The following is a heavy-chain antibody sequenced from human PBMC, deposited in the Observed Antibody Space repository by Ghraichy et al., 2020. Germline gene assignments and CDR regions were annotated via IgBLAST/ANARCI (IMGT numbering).Heavy chain of an antibody. CDR2: IYHSGST. Sequence: SETLSLTCAVSGYSISSGYYWGWIRQPPGKGLEWIGSIYHSGSTYYNPSLKSRVTISVDTSKNQFSLKLSSVTAADTAVYYCASKTAMLRADAFDIWGLGTMVTVSS. D-gene: IGHD5-18*01. V-gene: IGHV4-38-2*01. J-gene: IGHJ3*02. CDR3: ASKTAMLRADAFDI. CDR1: GYSISSGYY.